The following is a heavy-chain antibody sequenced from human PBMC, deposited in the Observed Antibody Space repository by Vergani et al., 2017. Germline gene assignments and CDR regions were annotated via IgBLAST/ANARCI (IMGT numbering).Heavy chain of an antibody. CDR3: ARHTTYTDA. CDR2: IYPADSDT. Sequence: EVELVQSGPEMRKPGESLKISCKGSEYSFGNYWIGWVRQMPGKGLEWMGIIYPADSDTRYSPSFQGQVTISADKSIRTAFLQWDSVKASDTALYYCARHTTYTDAWGQGTLVTVSS. D-gene: IGHD1-1*01. V-gene: IGHV5-51*01. CDR1: EYSFGNYW. J-gene: IGHJ5*02.